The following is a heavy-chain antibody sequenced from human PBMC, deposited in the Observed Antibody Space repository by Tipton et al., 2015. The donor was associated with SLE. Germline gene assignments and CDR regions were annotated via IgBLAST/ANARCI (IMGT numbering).Heavy chain of an antibody. CDR2: VYYSGNT. J-gene: IGHJ6*03. D-gene: IGHD5-18*01. CDR3: AKGYGMGNYYYMDV. CDR1: GGSTTRFY. Sequence: TLSLTCSVPGGSTTRFYWSWIRQSPGKTMEWIGYVYYSGNTNYNPSLKSRVTISMDTSKNQVSLRLNSVTAADTAVYYCAKGYGMGNYYYMDVWGKGTSVIVSS. V-gene: IGHV4-59*03.